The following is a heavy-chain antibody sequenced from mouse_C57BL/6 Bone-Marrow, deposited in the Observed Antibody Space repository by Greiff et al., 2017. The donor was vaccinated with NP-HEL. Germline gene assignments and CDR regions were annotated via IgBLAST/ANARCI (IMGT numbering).Heavy chain of an antibody. CDR1: GFTFSSYG. CDR3: ARRYYYGSGFAY. CDR2: ISSGGSYT. J-gene: IGHJ3*01. D-gene: IGHD1-1*01. V-gene: IGHV5-6*01. Sequence: EVQGVESGGDLVKPGGSLKLSCAASGFTFSSYGMSWVRQTPDKRLEWVATISSGGSYTYYPDSVKGRFTISRDNAKNTLYLQMSSLKSEDTAMYYCARRYYYGSGFAYWGQGTLVTVSA.